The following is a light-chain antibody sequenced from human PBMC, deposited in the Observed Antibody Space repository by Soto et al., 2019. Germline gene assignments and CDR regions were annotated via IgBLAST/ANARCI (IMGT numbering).Light chain of an antibody. CDR2: GVS. Sequence: EIVLTQSPGTLSLSPGERATLSCRASQSVRSSYLAWYQPKPGQAPRLIIYGVSSRATGIPDRFSCSGSGTYFTLNISRLETEDFAVYYCQHYCSSPTFGQGTKVEIK. V-gene: IGKV3-20*01. CDR3: QHYCSSPT. J-gene: IGKJ1*01. CDR1: QSVRSSY.